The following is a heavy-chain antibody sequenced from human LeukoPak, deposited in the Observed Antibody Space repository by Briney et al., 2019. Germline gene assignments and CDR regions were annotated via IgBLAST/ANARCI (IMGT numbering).Heavy chain of an antibody. V-gene: IGHV3-23*01. D-gene: IGHD6-13*01. CDR3: AKVGQQLVHSYYFDY. J-gene: IGHJ4*02. CDR2: ISGSGGST. CDR1: GFTLSSYG. Sequence: PGGSLRLSCAASGFTLSSYGMHWVRQAPGKGLEWVSAISGSGGSTYYADSVKGRFTISRDNSKNTLYLQMNSLRAEDTAVYYCAKVGQQLVHSYYFDYWGQGTLVTVSS.